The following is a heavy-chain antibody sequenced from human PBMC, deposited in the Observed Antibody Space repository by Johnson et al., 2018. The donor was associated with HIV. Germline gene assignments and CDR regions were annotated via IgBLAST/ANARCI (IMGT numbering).Heavy chain of an antibody. CDR3: AKLPVLYGDFDDAFNI. Sequence: QLVESGGGLVKPGGSLRLSCAASGFTFDDYAMHWVRQAPGKGLEWVSGISWHSGSIGYADSVKGRFNISRDNSKNTLYLQMNSLRAEDTAVYYCAKLPVLYGDFDDAFNIWGQGTMVTVSS. D-gene: IGHD4-17*01. J-gene: IGHJ3*02. V-gene: IGHV3-9*01. CDR2: ISWHSGSI. CDR1: GFTFDDYA.